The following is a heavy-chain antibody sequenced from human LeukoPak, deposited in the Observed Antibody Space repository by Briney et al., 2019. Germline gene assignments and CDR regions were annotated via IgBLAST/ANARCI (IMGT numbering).Heavy chain of an antibody. CDR2: ISSSGSTI. CDR1: GGSISSYY. V-gene: IGHV3-11*01. Sequence: LSLTCTVSGGSISSYYWSWIRQAPGKGLEWVSYISSSGSTIYYADSVKGRFTISRDNAKNSLYLQMNSLRAEDTAVYYCARATRDSSGQLGIFDYWGQGTLVTVSS. CDR3: ARATRDSSGQLGIFDY. J-gene: IGHJ4*02. D-gene: IGHD3-22*01.